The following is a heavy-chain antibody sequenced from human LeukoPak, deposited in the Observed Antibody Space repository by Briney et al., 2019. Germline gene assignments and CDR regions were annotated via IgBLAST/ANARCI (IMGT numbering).Heavy chain of an antibody. CDR1: VRSISSYY. J-gene: IGHJ4*02. Sequence: PSETLSLTCTVAVRSISSYYCSCIRQPPGEGLEWIGYIYYSGSTNSNPSLKSRVTISIDTSKNQFSLKLNSVTAADTAMYYCASHYGSGFDYWGQGNLVTVSS. D-gene: IGHD3-10*01. CDR3: ASHYGSGFDY. CDR2: IYYSGST. V-gene: IGHV4-59*01.